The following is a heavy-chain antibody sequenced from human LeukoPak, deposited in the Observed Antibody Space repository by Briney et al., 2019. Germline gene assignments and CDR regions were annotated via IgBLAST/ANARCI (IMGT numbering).Heavy chain of an antibody. CDR1: GFTFSSYS. V-gene: IGHV4-34*01. D-gene: IGHD3-3*01. J-gene: IGHJ5*02. CDR3: ARGNYDFWSGHNWFDP. Sequence: GSLRLSGAASGFTFSSYSLTWVGQAPGKGLKGMGEINHSGSTNYNPSLKSRVTISVDTSKNQFSLKLSSVTAADTAVYYCARGNYDFWSGHNWFDPWGQGTLVTVSS. CDR2: INHSGST.